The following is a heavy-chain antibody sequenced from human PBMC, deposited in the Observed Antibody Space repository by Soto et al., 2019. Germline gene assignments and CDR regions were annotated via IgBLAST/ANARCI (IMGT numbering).Heavy chain of an antibody. Sequence: SVKVSCKASGGTFSSYTISWVRQAPGQGLEWMGRIIPILGIANYAQKFQGRVTITADKSTSTAYMELSSLRSEDTAVYYCARYNDCGSGGSCYACDWGQGTLVTVSS. V-gene: IGHV1-69*02. J-gene: IGHJ4*02. D-gene: IGHD2-15*01. CDR2: IIPILGIA. CDR3: ARYNDCGSGGSCYACD. CDR1: GGTFSSYT.